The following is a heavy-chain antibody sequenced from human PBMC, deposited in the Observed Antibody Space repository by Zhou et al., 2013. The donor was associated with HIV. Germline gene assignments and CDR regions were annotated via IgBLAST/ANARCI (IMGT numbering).Heavy chain of an antibody. CDR3: ARERQKWARDYHFDY. V-gene: IGHV1-69*14. CDR2: IVPFFHTA. J-gene: IGHJ4*02. Sequence: QVQLVQSGAEVKKPGSSVKVSCKASGGSFKNIGISWVRQAPGQGLQWIGGIVPFFHTANYAQKFQDRVTITADRSTSTAYMELSSLRSEDTAVYYCARERQKWARDYHFDYWGQGTLVTVSS. D-gene: IGHD4-17*01. CDR1: GGSFKNIG.